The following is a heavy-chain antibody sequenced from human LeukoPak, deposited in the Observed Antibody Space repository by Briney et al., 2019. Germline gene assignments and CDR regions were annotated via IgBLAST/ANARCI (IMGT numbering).Heavy chain of an antibody. J-gene: IGHJ4*02. CDR1: GGSIPNYY. D-gene: IGHD3-10*01. CDR2: TSASGNT. Sequence: PSETLSLTYAVSGGSIPNYYWSWIRQPAGKGLEWIGRTSASGNTNYNPSLKSRVTMSADTSKNQFSLKLTSVTAADTAVYYCAREATMAVWGQGTLVTVSS. V-gene: IGHV4-4*07. CDR3: AREATMAV.